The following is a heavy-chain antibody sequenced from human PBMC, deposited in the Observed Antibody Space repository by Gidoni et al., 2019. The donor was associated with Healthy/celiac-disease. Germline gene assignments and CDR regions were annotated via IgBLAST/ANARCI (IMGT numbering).Heavy chain of an antibody. V-gene: IGHV4-34*01. J-gene: IGHJ5*02. CDR1: GGSFSGYS. CDR2: INHSGST. D-gene: IGHD3-10*01. CDR3: ARATTMVRELGFDP. Sequence: QVQLQQWGAGLLKPSETLSLTCAVYGGSFSGYSWSWIRQPPGQGLEWIGEINHSGSTNYNPSLKSRVTISVDTSKNQFSLKLSSVTAADTAVYYCARATTMVRELGFDPWGQGTLVTVSS.